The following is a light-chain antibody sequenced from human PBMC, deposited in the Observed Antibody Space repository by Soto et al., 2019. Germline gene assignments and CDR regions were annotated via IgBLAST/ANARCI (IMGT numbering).Light chain of an antibody. CDR2: GAS. CDR3: QQHGSTPPVT. J-gene: IGKJ4*01. V-gene: IGKV3-20*01. CDR1: QSVSSDY. Sequence: EIVLTQSLGTLSLSPGERATLSCRASQSVSSDYLSWYQQKPGQPPRLLIYGASYRATGIPDRFSGGGSGTDFTLTISRLEAEDFAVYYCQQHGSTPPVTFGGGTKVEIK.